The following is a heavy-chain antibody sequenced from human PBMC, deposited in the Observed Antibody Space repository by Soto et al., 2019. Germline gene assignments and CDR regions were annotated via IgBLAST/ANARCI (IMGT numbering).Heavy chain of an antibody. CDR2: ISWNSGSI. D-gene: IGHD3-10*01. V-gene: IGHV3-9*01. CDR1: GFIFDDYA. Sequence: EVQLVESGGGLVQPGRSLRLSCAGSGFIFDDYAMHWVRQAPGKGLEWVSGISWNSGSIGYADCVKGRFTISRDNAKNSLYLQMNSRRGKYKALYDCAKATYGSYYYCDGMDVWGQGTTVTVSS. J-gene: IGHJ6*02. CDR3: AKATYGSYYYCDGMDV.